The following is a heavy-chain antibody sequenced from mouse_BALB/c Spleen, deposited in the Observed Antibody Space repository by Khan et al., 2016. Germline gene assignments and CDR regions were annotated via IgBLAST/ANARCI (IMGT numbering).Heavy chain of an antibody. CDR1: GFTFSDYY. CDR2: ISEGGSYT. V-gene: IGHV5-4*02. D-gene: IGHD2-4*01. Sequence: EVELVESGGGLVKPGGSLKLSCAASGFTFSDYYMYWVRQTPEKRLEWVATISEGGSYTSYPDSLKGRFTISRDNAKNNLYLQMSSLKSEDTAIYYCAKKNYDYDGYFDVWGAGTTVTVSS. J-gene: IGHJ1*01. CDR3: AKKNYDYDGYFDV.